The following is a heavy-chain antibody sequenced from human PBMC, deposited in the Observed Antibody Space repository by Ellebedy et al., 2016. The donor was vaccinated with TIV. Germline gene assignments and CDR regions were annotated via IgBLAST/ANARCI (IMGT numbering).Heavy chain of an antibody. J-gene: IGHJ3*02. D-gene: IGHD3-10*01. V-gene: IGHV3-21*01. CDR1: GFPLSSYS. Sequence: PGGSLRLSCAASGFPLSSYSMNWVRQAPGKGLEWVSSISSGSSYRFYADSVKGRFAISRDNAKNSLYLQMNSLRPEDTAVYYCARGGGSRLNYAFDIWGPGTMVTVSS. CDR2: ISSGSSYR. CDR3: ARGGGSRLNYAFDI.